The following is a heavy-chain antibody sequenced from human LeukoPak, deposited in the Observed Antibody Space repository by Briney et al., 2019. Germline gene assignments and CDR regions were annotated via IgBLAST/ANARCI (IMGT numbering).Heavy chain of an antibody. D-gene: IGHD3-22*01. J-gene: IGHJ4*02. Sequence: GGSLRLSCAASGFTFNDYGMSWVRQAPGKGLEWVSGINWNGGRTGYADSMRGRFIISRDNAKNSLYLQVNSLRAEDTALYYCARNFGGGDSSGPYYWGQGTLVTVSS. V-gene: IGHV3-20*04. CDR3: ARNFGGGDSSGPYY. CDR1: GFTFNDYG. CDR2: INWNGGRT.